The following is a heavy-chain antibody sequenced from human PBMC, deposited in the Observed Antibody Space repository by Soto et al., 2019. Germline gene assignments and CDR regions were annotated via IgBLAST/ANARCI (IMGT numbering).Heavy chain of an antibody. CDR3: ARDDEGGSDCDLGD. D-gene: IGHD1-26*01. Sequence: PGGSLRLSCAVSGFTLSSHAMHWVRQAPGKGLEWVALILSDGSNKYYADSVKGRFTTSRDNSKNTMYLQMNSLSVEDTAVYYCARDDEGGSDCDLGDWGQGALVTVSS. CDR1: GFTLSSHA. J-gene: IGHJ4*02. V-gene: IGHV3-30-3*01. CDR2: ILSDGSNK.